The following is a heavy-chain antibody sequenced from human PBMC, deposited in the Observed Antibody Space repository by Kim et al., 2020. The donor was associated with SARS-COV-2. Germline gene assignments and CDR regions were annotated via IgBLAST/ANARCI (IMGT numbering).Heavy chain of an antibody. Sequence: GTVKGRFTISRENAKNTLYLKMNSLRAGDTAVYYCARASNDYGDSHAFDIWGQGTMVTVSS. V-gene: IGHV3-13*01. D-gene: IGHD4-17*01. J-gene: IGHJ3*02. CDR3: ARASNDYGDSHAFDI.